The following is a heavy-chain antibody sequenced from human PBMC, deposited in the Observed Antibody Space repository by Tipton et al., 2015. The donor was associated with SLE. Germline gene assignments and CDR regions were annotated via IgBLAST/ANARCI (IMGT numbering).Heavy chain of an antibody. CDR2: IYYSGST. V-gene: IGHV4-59*08. J-gene: IGHJ6*03. CDR1: GDSISSDY. D-gene: IGHD1-14*01. CDR3: ARLSGNYYFYMDV. Sequence: TLSLTCTASGDSISSDYWTWIRQPPGRGLEWIGYIYYSGSTNYNPSLKSRVTISVDTSKNQFSLKLSSVTAADTAVYYCARLSGNYYFYMDVWGRGTSVSVSS.